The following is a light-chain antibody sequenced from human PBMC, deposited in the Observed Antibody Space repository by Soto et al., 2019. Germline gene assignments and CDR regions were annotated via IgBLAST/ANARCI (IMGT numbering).Light chain of an antibody. CDR1: QSVSSSY. V-gene: IGKV3-20*01. Sequence: EIVLTQSPGTLSLSPGERATLSCRASQSVSSSYLAWYQQKPGQAPRLLIYGASSRATGIPGRFSGSGSGTDFTLTISRLEPEDFAVYYCQQYGNSPLVTFGQGTRLEI. J-gene: IGKJ5*01. CDR2: GAS. CDR3: QQYGNSPLVT.